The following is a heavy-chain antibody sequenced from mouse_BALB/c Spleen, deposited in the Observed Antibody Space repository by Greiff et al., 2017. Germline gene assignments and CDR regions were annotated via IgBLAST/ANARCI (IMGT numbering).Heavy chain of an antibody. Sequence: EVHLVESGGGLVQPGGSLKLSCAASGFTFSSYGMSWVRQTPDKRLELVATINSNGGSTYYPDSVKGRFTISRDNAKNTLYLQMSSLKSEDTAMYYCARDGYYGSRGFAYWGQGTLVTVS. CDR3: ARDGYYGSRGFAY. D-gene: IGHD1-1*01. CDR1: GFTFSSYG. V-gene: IGHV5-6-3*01. J-gene: IGHJ3*01. CDR2: INSNGGST.